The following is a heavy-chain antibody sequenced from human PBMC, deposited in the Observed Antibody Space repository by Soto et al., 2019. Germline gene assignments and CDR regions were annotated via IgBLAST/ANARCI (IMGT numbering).Heavy chain of an antibody. CDR3: AHTARDYDFWSGYYLSGLDY. CDR2: ISHDGGNK. V-gene: IGHV3-30-3*01. D-gene: IGHD3-3*01. J-gene: IGHJ4*02. CDR1: GFTFSSYA. Sequence: EGSLRLSCAASGFTFSSYAMDWVRQAPGKGLEWVAIISHDGGNKYYADSVKGRFTISRDNSKNTLYLQMNSLRAEDTAVYYCAHTARDYDFWSGYYLSGLDYWGQGTLVTVSS.